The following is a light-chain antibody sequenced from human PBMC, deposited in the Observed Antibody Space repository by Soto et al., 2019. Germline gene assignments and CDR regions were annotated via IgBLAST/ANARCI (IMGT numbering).Light chain of an antibody. CDR2: DVN. J-gene: IGLJ2*01. CDR3: CSYAGRYTFVV. CDR1: SSDVGGYNY. V-gene: IGLV2-11*01. Sequence: QSALTQPRSVSGSPGQSVTISCTGTSSDVGGYNYVSWYQQHSGKAPKLMIYDVNKRPSGVPDRFSGSKSGNTASLTISGLQAEDEADYYCCSYAGRYTFVVVCGGTKLTVL.